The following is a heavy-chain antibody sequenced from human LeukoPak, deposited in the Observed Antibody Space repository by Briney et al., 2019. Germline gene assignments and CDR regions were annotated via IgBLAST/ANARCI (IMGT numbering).Heavy chain of an antibody. J-gene: IGHJ4*02. CDR1: GFTFSSYG. CDR3: ARELLDNYFDY. D-gene: IGHD2-21*02. CDR2: ISYDGSNK. V-gene: IGHV3-30*03. Sequence: PGGSLRLSCAAPGFTFSSYGMHWVRQAPGKGLEWVAVISYDGSNKYYADSVKGRFTISRDNSKNTLYLQMNSLRAEDTAVYYCARELLDNYFDYWGQGTLVTVSS.